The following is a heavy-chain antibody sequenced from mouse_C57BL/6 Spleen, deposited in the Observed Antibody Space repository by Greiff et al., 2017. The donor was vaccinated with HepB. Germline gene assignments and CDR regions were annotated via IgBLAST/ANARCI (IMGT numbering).Heavy chain of an antibody. CDR3: ARGPYDGYPWFAY. D-gene: IGHD2-3*01. CDR2: ISDGGSYT. Sequence: EVQVVDSGGGLVKPGGSLKLSCAASGFTFSSYAMSWVRQTPEKRLEWVATISDGGSYTYYPDNVKGRFTISRDNAKNNLYLQMSHLKSEDTAMYDCARGPYDGYPWFAYWGQGTLVTVSA. V-gene: IGHV5-4*01. J-gene: IGHJ3*01. CDR1: GFTFSSYA.